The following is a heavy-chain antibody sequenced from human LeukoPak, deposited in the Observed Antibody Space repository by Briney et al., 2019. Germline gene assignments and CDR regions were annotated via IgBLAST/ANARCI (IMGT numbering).Heavy chain of an antibody. Sequence: QPGGSLRLSCAASGFTFSSYAMSWVRQAPGKGPEWVSGISGSGGSTYYADSVKGRFTISRDNSKNTLHLRMNSLRGDDTAVYYCAKDRSSYYYGTGIYDVFDTWGQGTMVTVSS. V-gene: IGHV3-23*01. CDR2: ISGSGGST. CDR3: AKDRSSYYYGTGIYDVFDT. D-gene: IGHD3-10*01. CDR1: GFTFSSYA. J-gene: IGHJ3*02.